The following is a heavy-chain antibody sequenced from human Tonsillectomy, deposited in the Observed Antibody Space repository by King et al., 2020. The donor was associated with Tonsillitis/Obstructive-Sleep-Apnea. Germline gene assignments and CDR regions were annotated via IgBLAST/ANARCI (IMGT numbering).Heavy chain of an antibody. D-gene: IGHD6-19*01. CDR3: ARHRRIAVAGTFDY. Sequence: VQLVQSGAEVKKPGESLRISCRGSGYSFTTSWITWVRQMPGKGLEWMGRIDPSDSYTNYSPSFQGHVTISVDKSISTAYLQWSSLKASDTAMYYCARHRRIAVAGTFDYWGRGTLVTVSS. CDR1: GYSFTTSW. J-gene: IGHJ4*02. CDR2: IDPSDSYT. V-gene: IGHV5-10-1*03.